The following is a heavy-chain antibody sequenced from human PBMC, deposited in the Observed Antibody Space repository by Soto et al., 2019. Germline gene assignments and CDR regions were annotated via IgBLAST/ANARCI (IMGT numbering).Heavy chain of an antibody. CDR1: GGTFSSYT. CDR3: ARDRNGYDYIWGSYRINQGRYYFDY. V-gene: IGHV1-69*08. J-gene: IGHJ4*02. CDR2: IIPILGIA. D-gene: IGHD3-16*02. Sequence: QVQLVQSGAEVKKPGSSVKVSCKASGGTFSSYTISWVRQAPGQGLEWMGRIIPILGIANYAQKFQGRVTITADKSTSTAYMELSSLRSEDTAVYYCARDRNGYDYIWGSYRINQGRYYFDYWGQGTLVTVSS.